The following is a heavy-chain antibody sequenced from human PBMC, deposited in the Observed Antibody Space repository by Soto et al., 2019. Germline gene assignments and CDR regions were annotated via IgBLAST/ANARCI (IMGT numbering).Heavy chain of an antibody. CDR3: ARHRMVRGVTSFDY. J-gene: IGHJ4*02. Sequence: SETLSLTCAVSGGSISSSNWWSWVRQPPGKGLEWIGEIYHSGSTNYNPSLKSRVTTSVDKSKNQFSLKLGSVTAADTAVYYCARHRMVRGVTSFDYWGQGTLVTVSS. CDR1: GGSISSSNW. D-gene: IGHD3-10*01. V-gene: IGHV4-4*02. CDR2: IYHSGST.